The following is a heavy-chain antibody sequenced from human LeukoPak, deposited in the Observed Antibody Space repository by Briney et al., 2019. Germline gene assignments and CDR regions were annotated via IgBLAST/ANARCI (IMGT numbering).Heavy chain of an antibody. J-gene: IGHJ5*02. Sequence: GASLRLSCAASGFTFSSYAMSWVRQAPGKGLEWVSAISGSGGSTYYADSVKGRFTISRDNAKNSLYLQMNSLRAEDTAVYYCARSGWRYCSSTSCYSWFDPWGQGTLVTVSS. V-gene: IGHV3-23*01. D-gene: IGHD2-2*02. CDR2: ISGSGGST. CDR3: ARSGWRYCSSTSCYSWFDP. CDR1: GFTFSSYA.